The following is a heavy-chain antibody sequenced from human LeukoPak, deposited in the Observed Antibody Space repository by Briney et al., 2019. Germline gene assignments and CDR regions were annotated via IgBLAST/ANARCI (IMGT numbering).Heavy chain of an antibody. D-gene: IGHD5-12*01. CDR1: GYTFTCYD. CDR3: ARGVLRGYSGYDLWLIPYYYYMDV. V-gene: IGHV1-8*01. Sequence: ASVKVSCKASGYTFTCYDINRVRQATGQGLEWMGWMNPNSGNTGYAQKFQGRVTMTRNTSISTAYLELSSLRSEDTAVYYCARGVLRGYSGYDLWLIPYYYYMDVWGKGTTVTISS. CDR2: MNPNSGNT. J-gene: IGHJ6*03.